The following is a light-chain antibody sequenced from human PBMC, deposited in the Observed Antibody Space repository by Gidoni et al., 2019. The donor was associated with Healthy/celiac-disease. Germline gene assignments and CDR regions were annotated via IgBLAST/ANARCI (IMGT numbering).Light chain of an antibody. CDR2: AAS. CDR3: QQSYSTPLFT. J-gene: IGKJ3*01. CDR1: QSISSY. V-gene: IGKV1-39*01. Sequence: DIQMTPSPSSLSASVGDRVTITCRASQSISSYLNWYQQKPGKAPKLLIFAASSLRSGVPSRFGGSGSGTDFTLTISSLQPEDFATYYCQQSYSTPLFTFGPGTKVDIK.